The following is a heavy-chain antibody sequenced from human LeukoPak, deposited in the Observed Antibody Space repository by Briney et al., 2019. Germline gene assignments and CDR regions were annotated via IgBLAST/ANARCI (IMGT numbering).Heavy chain of an antibody. V-gene: IGHV3-74*01. CDR3: ARSVAVVTATFGY. Sequence: GGSLRLSCAASGFTFNSYWMHWVRQAPGKGLVWFSRINSDGSSTSYADSVKGRFTISRDNAKNTLYLQMNSLRAEDTAVYYCARSVAVVTATFGYCGQGTLVTVSS. CDR2: INSDGSST. D-gene: IGHD2-15*01. CDR1: GFTFNSYW. J-gene: IGHJ4*02.